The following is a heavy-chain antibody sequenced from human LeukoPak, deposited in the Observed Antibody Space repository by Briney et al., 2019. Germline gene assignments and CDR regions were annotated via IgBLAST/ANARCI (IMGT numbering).Heavy chain of an antibody. CDR3: ASSGLSYYDFWSGYFHFDY. Sequence: SETLSLTCTVSGGSISSYYWSWIRQPPGKGLEWIGYVYYSGSTNYNPSLKSRVTISVDTSKNQFSLKLSSVTAADTAVYYCASSGLSYYDFWSGYFHFDYWGQGTLVTVSS. CDR1: GGSISSYY. CDR2: VYYSGST. D-gene: IGHD3-3*01. J-gene: IGHJ4*02. V-gene: IGHV4-59*01.